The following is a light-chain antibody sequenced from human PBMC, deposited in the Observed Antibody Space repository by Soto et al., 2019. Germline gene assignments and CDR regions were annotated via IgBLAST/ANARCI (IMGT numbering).Light chain of an antibody. J-gene: IGLJ1*01. Sequence: QSALTQPASVSGSPGQSITISCTGTSSDVGRYNYVSWYRQHPGKAPKLMIYDVNTRPSGVSNRFSGSKSGNTASLTISGLQAEDEADYYCSSFTASTTQVFGPGTKVTVL. V-gene: IGLV2-14*03. CDR2: DVN. CDR1: SSDVGRYNY. CDR3: SSFTASTTQV.